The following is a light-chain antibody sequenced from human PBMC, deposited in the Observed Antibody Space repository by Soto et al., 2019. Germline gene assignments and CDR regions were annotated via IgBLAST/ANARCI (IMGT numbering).Light chain of an antibody. CDR1: SSDVGGYNY. V-gene: IGLV2-14*01. CDR3: SSYTSSSTRV. Sequence: QSALTQPASVSGSPGQSIPISCTGTSSDVGGYNYVSWYQQHPGKAPKLMIYEVSKRPSGVSNRFSGSKSGKTASLTISGLQAEDGADYYFSSYTSSSTRVFGGGTKLTVL. J-gene: IGLJ2*01. CDR2: EVS.